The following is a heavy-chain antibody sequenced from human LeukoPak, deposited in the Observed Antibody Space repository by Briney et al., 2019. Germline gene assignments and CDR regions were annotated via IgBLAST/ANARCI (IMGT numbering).Heavy chain of an antibody. D-gene: IGHD3-10*01. J-gene: IGHJ4*02. V-gene: IGHV1-18*01. CDR2: ISAYNGNT. Sequence: GASVKASCKASGYTFTSYGMSGVRQAPGRGREGMGGISAYNGNTNYAQKLEGRGTMTTDTSTSTAYMEPRSLRSDATAVYYCARDSTGSGSYGDYWGQGTLVTVSS. CDR1: GYTFTSYG. CDR3: ARDSTGSGSYGDY.